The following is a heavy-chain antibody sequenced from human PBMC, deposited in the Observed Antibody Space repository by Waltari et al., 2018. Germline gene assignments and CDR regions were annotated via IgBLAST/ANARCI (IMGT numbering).Heavy chain of an antibody. J-gene: IGHJ4*02. CDR3: ARHYCSGGSCYLGYFDY. V-gene: IGHV3-53*01. Sequence: EVQLVESGGGLIQPGRSLRLSCAASGFTIRTNYLRWVRQAPGKGLEWVSVIYSGGSTNYADSVKGRFTISRDNSKNTLYLRMNSLRAEDTAVYYCARHYCSGGSCYLGYFDYWGQGILVTVSS. D-gene: IGHD2-15*01. CDR1: GFTIRTNY. CDR2: IYSGGST.